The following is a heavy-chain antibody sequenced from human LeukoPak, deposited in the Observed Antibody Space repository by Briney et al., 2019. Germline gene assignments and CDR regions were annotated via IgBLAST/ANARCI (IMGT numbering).Heavy chain of an antibody. CDR1: GFTFSSYS. J-gene: IGHJ4*02. CDR2: ISSTSSTK. Sequence: GGSLRLSCAASGFTFSSYSMTWVRQAPGKGLEYISYISSTSSTKYYADSVKGRFTISRDNAENSLYLQLNSLRVEDTAVYYCARGYTSGTYYGWGQGTLVIVSS. V-gene: IGHV3-48*04. D-gene: IGHD3-10*01. CDR3: ARGYTSGTYYG.